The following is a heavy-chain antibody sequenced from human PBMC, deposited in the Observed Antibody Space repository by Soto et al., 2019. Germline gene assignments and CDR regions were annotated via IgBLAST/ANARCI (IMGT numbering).Heavy chain of an antibody. CDR1: GGSISSYY. J-gene: IGHJ6*03. D-gene: IGHD3-10*01. V-gene: IGHV4-59*01. CDR3: AREKWNGSGSYRPYYMDV. Sequence: SETLSLTCTVSGGSISSYYWSWIRQPPGKGLEWIGYIYYSGSTNYNPSLKSRVTISVDTSKNQFSLKLSSVTAADTAVYYCAREKWNGSGSYRPYYMDVWGKGTTVTVSS. CDR2: IYYSGST.